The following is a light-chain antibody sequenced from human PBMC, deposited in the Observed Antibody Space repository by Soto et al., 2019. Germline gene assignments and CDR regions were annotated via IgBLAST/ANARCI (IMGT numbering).Light chain of an antibody. V-gene: IGKV1-5*01. J-gene: IGKJ1*01. CDR1: QSISSW. Sequence: DIQITQSPSSVSASVGDRVTITCRASQSISSWLAWYQQKPGKAPNLLIYAATTLQSGVPSRFSGSGSGTDFTLTISSLQSEDFAFYYCQHYNNWHPWTFGQGTKVDIK. CDR3: QHYNNWHPWT. CDR2: AAT.